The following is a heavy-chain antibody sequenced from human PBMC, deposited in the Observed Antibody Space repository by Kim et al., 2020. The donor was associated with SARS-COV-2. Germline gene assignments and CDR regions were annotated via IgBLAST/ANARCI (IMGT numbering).Heavy chain of an antibody. CDR2: IYYSGST. Sequence: SETLSLTCTVSGGSISSYYWSWIRQPPGKGLEWIGYIYYSGSTNYNPSLKSRVTISVDTSKNQFSLKLSSVTAADTAVYYCARGGVYCSSTSCYVDYWGQGTLVTVSS. J-gene: IGHJ4*02. V-gene: IGHV4-59*01. D-gene: IGHD2-2*01. CDR3: ARGGVYCSSTSCYVDY. CDR1: GGSISSYY.